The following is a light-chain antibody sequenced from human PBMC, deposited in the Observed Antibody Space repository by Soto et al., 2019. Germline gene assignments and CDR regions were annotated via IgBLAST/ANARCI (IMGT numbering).Light chain of an antibody. Sequence: DIPMTQSPSSLSASVGDRVIITCRASQGISNYLAWYQQKPGKVPKLLIYAAATLQSGVPSRFSGSGSGTDFSLTISSLQPEDVATYFCQKYNSGPRTFGQGTKVEIK. V-gene: IGKV1-27*01. J-gene: IGKJ1*01. CDR3: QKYNSGPRT. CDR2: AAA. CDR1: QGISNY.